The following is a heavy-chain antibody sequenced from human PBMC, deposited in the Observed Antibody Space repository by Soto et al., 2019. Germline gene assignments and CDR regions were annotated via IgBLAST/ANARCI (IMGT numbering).Heavy chain of an antibody. V-gene: IGHV3-48*02. CDR3: ARVANWGWGGNYYIMDV. Sequence: PGGSLRLSCVASGFTFSGYNMNWVRQAPGKGLEWVSDIGASGGSKYYADSVKGRFAISRDNSKNSLYLQMNSLREEDTAVYYCARVANWGWGGNYYIMDVWGQGTTVTVSS. D-gene: IGHD7-27*01. CDR2: IGASGGSK. J-gene: IGHJ6*02. CDR1: GFTFSGYN.